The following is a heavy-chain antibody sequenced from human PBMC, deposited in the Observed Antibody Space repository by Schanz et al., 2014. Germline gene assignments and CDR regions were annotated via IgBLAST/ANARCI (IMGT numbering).Heavy chain of an antibody. CDR3: AKRVVVVGKIYYFDY. Sequence: EVQLLESGGGLVQPGGSLRLSCAASGFTFSSYAMSWVRQAPGKGLEWVSVISDSGGSTYYADSVKGRFTISRDNSKNTLYLQMNSLSAEDTAVYSCAKRVVVVGKIYYFDYWGQGTLVTVSS. D-gene: IGHD2-15*01. J-gene: IGHJ4*02. CDR2: ISDSGGST. CDR1: GFTFSSYA. V-gene: IGHV3-23*01.